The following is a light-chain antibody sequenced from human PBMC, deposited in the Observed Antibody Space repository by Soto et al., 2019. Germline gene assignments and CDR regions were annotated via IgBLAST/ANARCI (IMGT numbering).Light chain of an antibody. J-gene: IGLJ3*02. CDR3: SSYTSSSTWV. V-gene: IGLV2-14*01. Sequence: QSALTQPASVSGSPGQSITISCTGTSSDVGGYNSVSWYQLHPGNAPKLMIYEVSNRPSGVSHRFSGSKSGNTASLTISVRQAEDEADYYCSSYTSSSTWVFGGGTKLTVL. CDR1: SSDVGGYNS. CDR2: EVS.